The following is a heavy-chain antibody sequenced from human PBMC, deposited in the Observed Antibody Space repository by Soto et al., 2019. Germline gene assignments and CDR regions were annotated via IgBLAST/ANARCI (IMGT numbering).Heavy chain of an antibody. D-gene: IGHD6-19*01. V-gene: IGHV3-23*01. CDR3: AKDRGGFARGWEYYDF. Sequence: GGSLRLSCAASGFAFSSYTMSWVRQTPGKGLEWVSSISASGGSTYYGDSLKGRFTISRDNSKYTLNLHIKSLGVEDSAVYYCAKDRGGFARGWEYYDFWGQGTQVTVSS. J-gene: IGHJ4*02. CDR1: GFAFSSYT. CDR2: ISASGGST.